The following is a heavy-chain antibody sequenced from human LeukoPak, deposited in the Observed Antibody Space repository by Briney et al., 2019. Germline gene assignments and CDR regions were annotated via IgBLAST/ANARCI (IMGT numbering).Heavy chain of an antibody. CDR3: AKSLSSCSSTGCYSPNYYYYMDV. D-gene: IGHD2-2*01. CDR1: GGTFNTYA. Sequence: GFSVKVSCKASGGTFNTYAISWVRQAPGQGLEWMGGIIPIFATSTYAQKFQGRVTITTDESSSTAYMELSSLRSDDTAVYYCAKSLSSCSSTGCYSPNYYYYMDVWGEGTTVTVSS. CDR2: IIPIFATS. V-gene: IGHV1-69*05. J-gene: IGHJ6*03.